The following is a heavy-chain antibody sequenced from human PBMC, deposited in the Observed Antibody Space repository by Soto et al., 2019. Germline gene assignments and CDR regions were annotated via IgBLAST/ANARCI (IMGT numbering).Heavy chain of an antibody. CDR1: GGAISGYY. Sequence: SETLSLTCTVTGGAISGYYWTWMRQSAGGGLEWIGRIXSXGXXXYXXSLKSRVTISLDTSMNHFSLRLSSVTAADTAVYYCARGQRFSAWFDPWGQGTLVIVSS. CDR2: IXSXGXX. D-gene: IGHD3-3*01. V-gene: IGHV4-4*07. CDR3: ARGQRFSAWFDP. J-gene: IGHJ5*02.